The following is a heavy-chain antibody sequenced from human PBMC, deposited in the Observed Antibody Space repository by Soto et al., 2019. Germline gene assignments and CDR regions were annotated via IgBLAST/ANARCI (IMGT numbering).Heavy chain of an antibody. CDR1: GYTFTSYY. D-gene: IGHD3-3*01. V-gene: IGHV1-46*01. J-gene: IGHJ4*02. CDR2: INPSGGST. CDR3: ARAGLRFSDWLLENNYFDY. Sequence: ASVKVSCKASGYTFTSYYMHWVRQAPGQGLEWMGIINPSGGSTIYAHTYQSRVTMTRDTSTNTVYMELSSLRSEDTAWYYCARAGLRFSDWLLENNYFDYWGQGTLVTVSS.